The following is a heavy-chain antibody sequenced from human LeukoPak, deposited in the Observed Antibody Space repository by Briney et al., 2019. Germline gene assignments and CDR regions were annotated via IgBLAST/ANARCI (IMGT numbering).Heavy chain of an antibody. Sequence: GASVKVSCKASGGTFSSYAISWVRQAPGQGLERMGGIIPIFGTANYAQKFQGRVTITADESTSTAYMELSSLRSEDTAVYYCARGGDRAVAGRLDYWGQGTLVTVSS. J-gene: IGHJ4*02. V-gene: IGHV1-69*13. CDR3: ARGGDRAVAGRLDY. D-gene: IGHD6-19*01. CDR2: IIPIFGTA. CDR1: GGTFSSYA.